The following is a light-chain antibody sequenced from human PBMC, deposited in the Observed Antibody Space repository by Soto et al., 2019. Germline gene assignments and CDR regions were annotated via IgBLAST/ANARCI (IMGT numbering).Light chain of an antibody. J-gene: IGLJ3*02. Sequence: QSALTQPASVSGSPGQSITISCTGTATDVGSYNYVSWYQQHPNKAPKLMIYEVSNRPSGISNRFFGSKSGNTASLTTSGLQAEDEADYYCSSFTSSLTWVFGGGTKVTVL. CDR3: SSFTSSLTWV. CDR1: ATDVGSYNY. V-gene: IGLV2-14*01. CDR2: EVS.